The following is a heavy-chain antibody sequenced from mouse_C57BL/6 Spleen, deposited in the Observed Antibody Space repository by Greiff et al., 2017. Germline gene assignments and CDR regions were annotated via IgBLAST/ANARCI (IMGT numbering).Heavy chain of an antibody. CDR2: IDPSDSYT. V-gene: IGHV1-69*01. CDR1: GYTFTSYW. CDR3: ARGGSYGSGAY. Sequence: QVQLQQPGAELVMPGASVKLSCKASGYTFTSYWMHWVKQRPGQGLEWIGEIDPSDSYTNYNQKFKGKSTLTVDKSSSTAYMQLSSLTSEDSAVYYCARGGSYGSGAYGGQGTLVTVSA. J-gene: IGHJ3*01. D-gene: IGHD1-1*01.